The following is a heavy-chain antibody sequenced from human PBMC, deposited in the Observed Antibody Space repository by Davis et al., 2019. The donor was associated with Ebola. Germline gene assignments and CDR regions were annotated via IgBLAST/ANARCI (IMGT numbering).Heavy chain of an antibody. J-gene: IGHJ5*02. V-gene: IGHV4-39*01. D-gene: IGHD6-19*01. CDR1: GGSISSSSYY. Sequence: MPSETLSLTCTVSGGSISSSSYYWGWIRQPPGKGLEWIGSIYYSGSTYYNPSLKSRVTISVDTSKNQFTLKLSSVTAADTAVYYCARKDSSGWYPWWFDPWGQGTLVTVS. CDR3: ARKDSSGWYPWWFDP. CDR2: IYYSGST.